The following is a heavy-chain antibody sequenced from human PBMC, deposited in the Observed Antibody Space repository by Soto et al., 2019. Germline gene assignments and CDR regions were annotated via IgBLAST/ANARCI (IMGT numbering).Heavy chain of an antibody. Sequence: EARLLESGGGLIQPGGSLRLSCEASGFNFGAYAMSWVHQAPGKGLEWVSGISGSSSGTYYTDSVKGRFTISRDNSKNTVYLQMNSLRGEDTAVYYCAKDRSENFWVYYYAMDVWGQGTAVTVSS. J-gene: IGHJ6*02. V-gene: IGHV3-23*01. CDR1: GFNFGAYA. CDR3: AKDRSENFWVYYYAMDV. D-gene: IGHD6-19*01. CDR2: ISGSSSGT.